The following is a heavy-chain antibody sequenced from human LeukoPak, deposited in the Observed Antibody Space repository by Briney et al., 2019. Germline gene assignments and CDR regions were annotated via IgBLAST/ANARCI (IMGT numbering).Heavy chain of an antibody. J-gene: IGHJ4*02. V-gene: IGHV3-64D*06. CDR1: GYTLSTYI. Sequence: AGSLRLSCQVSGYTLSTYIMRWVRQAPGTGLEYVSPISNNGDNTYYADSLQGRFTISRDTSKNTLYLQMSSLRAYDTAVYYCVRGTGYWGQGTLVTVSS. CDR2: ISNNGDNT. CDR3: VRGTGY.